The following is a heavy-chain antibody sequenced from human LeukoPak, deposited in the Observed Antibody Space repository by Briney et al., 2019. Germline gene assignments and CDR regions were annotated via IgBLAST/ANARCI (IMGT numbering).Heavy chain of an antibody. CDR2: INHSGST. CDR3: ARGPALAAAGIDV. Sequence: SETLSLTCAVYGGSFSGYYWSWIRQPPGKGLEWIGEINHSGSTNYNPSLKSRVTISADTSKNQFSLKLSSVTAADTAVYYCARGPALAAAGIDVWGQGTTVTVSS. J-gene: IGHJ6*02. D-gene: IGHD6-13*01. CDR1: GGSFSGYY. V-gene: IGHV4-34*01.